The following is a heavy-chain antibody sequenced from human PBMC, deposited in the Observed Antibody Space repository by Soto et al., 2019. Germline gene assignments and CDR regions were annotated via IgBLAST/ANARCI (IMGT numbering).Heavy chain of an antibody. J-gene: IGHJ3*02. CDR2: ISPYNGKT. CDR1: GYTFTNYG. D-gene: IGHD2-15*01. V-gene: IGHV1-18*01. Sequence: QAQLVQSGAEVKKPGASVNISCKASGYTFTNYGFIWVRQAPGHGLEWVGWISPYNGKTEYAQNLQGRVTMTRDKPTSTAYMELRSLRSDDTAVYYCARDIYVGNCCDAFDIWGQGTMVTVSS. CDR3: ARDIYVGNCCDAFDI.